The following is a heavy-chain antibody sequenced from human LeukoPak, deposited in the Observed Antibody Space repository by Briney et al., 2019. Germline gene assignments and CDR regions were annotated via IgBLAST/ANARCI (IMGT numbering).Heavy chain of an antibody. J-gene: IGHJ4*02. V-gene: IGHV4-34*01. D-gene: IGHD3-10*01. Sequence: SETLSLTCAVYGGSFSGYYWSWIRQPPGKGLEWIGEINHSGSTNYNPSLKSRVTISVDTSKNQFSLKLSSVTAADTAVYYCARGAKPITHYYGSGSYYRDWGQRTLVTVSS. CDR1: GGSFSGYY. CDR2: INHSGST. CDR3: ARGAKPITHYYGSGSYYRD.